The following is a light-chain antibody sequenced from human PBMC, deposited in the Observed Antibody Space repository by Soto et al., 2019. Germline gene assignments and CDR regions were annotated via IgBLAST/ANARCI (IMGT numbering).Light chain of an antibody. J-gene: IGLJ3*02. CDR3: ETWYSNNHKV. CDR1: SGHSTYI. V-gene: IGLV4-60*02. Sequence: QSVLTQSSSASASLGSSVKLTCILSSGHSTYIIAWHQHQPGKAPRFLMTLDRSGSYNRGSGVPDRFSGSSSGADRYLAISSLQFEDEGDYYCETWYSNNHKVFGGGTKLTVL. CDR2: LDRSGSY.